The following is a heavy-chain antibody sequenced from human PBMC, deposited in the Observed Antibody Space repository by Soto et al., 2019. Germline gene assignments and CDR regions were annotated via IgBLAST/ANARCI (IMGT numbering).Heavy chain of an antibody. CDR3: ARGGYWRFDY. J-gene: IGHJ4*02. D-gene: IGHD3-22*01. Sequence: QVQIQQWGGGLLKPSETLSLSCTVYGGSFSNYAWSWIRQPAGRGLEWIGEIYHNGKSDYNPSLMSRVTIAVDTSKNQFSLKLSSVIAADTAVYFCARGGYWRFDYWGQGALVTVSS. CDR1: GGSFSNYA. V-gene: IGHV4-34*01. CDR2: IYHNGKS.